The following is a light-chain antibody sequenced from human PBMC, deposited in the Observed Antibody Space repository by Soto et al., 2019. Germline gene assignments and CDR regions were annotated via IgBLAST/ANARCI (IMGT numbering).Light chain of an antibody. CDR3: QTWDTGIGV. CDR1: SGHSSYA. J-gene: IGLJ3*02. Sequence: QPVLTQSPSASASLGASVKLTCTLSSGHSSYAIAWHQQQPEKGPRYLMKLNSDGSYTKGDGIPDRFSGSRSGAERYLIISSLQSEDEADYHCQTWDTGIGVFGGGTKLTVL. CDR2: LNSDGSY. V-gene: IGLV4-69*01.